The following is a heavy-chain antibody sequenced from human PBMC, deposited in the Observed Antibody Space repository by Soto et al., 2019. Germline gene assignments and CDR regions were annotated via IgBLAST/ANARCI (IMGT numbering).Heavy chain of an antibody. CDR1: GYSFTGYY. D-gene: IGHD3-3*01. CDR3: ATSPAITISGVRGMDV. J-gene: IGHJ6*04. CDR2: INPNSGGA. V-gene: IGHV1-2*02. Sequence: ASVKVSCKASGYSFTGYYIRWVRQAPGQGLEWMGWINPNSGGANYAQKFQGRVTMTRDTSTTTAYMELSRLRSNDTAVFYCATSPAITISGVRGMDVWGKGATVTVCS.